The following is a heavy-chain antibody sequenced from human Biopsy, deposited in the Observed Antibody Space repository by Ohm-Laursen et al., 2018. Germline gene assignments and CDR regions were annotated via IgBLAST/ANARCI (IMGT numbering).Heavy chain of an antibody. Sequence: ASVKVSCKGPGGTFSNYGVNWVRQAPGQGLEWLGGNIPILGTGNYAQKFQDRVTVAADTSTSTATMELRSLRSDDTAVYYCARGRRHCSGTCSRWYFDLWGRGTLVTVSS. CDR2: NIPILGTG. D-gene: IGHD2-2*01. V-gene: IGHV1-69*06. J-gene: IGHJ2*01. CDR1: GGTFSNYG. CDR3: ARGRRHCSGTCSRWYFDL.